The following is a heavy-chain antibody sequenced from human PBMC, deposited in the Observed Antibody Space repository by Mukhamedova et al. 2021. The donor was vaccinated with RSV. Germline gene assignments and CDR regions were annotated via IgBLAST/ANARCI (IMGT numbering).Heavy chain of an antibody. Sequence: YNMHWVRQAPGQRLEWMGWIHAGNGNTKYSQKFQGRVTITRDTSASTAYMELSSLRSEDTAVYYCARDRTTVTEGGYYYYYYMAV. CDR3: ARDRTTVTEGGYYYYYYMAV. D-gene: IGHD4-17*01. CDR1: YN. V-gene: IGHV1-3*01. J-gene: IGHJ6*03. CDR2: IHAGNGNT.